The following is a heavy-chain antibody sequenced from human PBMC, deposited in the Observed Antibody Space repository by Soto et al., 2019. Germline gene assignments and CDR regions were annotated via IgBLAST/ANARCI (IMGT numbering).Heavy chain of an antibody. Sequence: SENLSLTCPVSRGSISSYYCSWIRQPPGKGLEWIGYIYYSGSTNYNPSLKSRVTTSVDTSKNQFSLKLSSVTAADTAVYYFARDNGYSYGYTFDHWGQGTLVTVS. CDR3: ARDNGYSYGYTFDH. CDR2: IYYSGST. D-gene: IGHD5-18*01. J-gene: IGHJ4*02. CDR1: RGSISSYY. V-gene: IGHV4-59*01.